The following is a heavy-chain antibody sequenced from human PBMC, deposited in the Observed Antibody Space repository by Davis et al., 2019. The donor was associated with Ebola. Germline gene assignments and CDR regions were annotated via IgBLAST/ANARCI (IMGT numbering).Heavy chain of an antibody. CDR3: TTQGNIVATGHDY. V-gene: IGHV3-73*01. J-gene: IGHJ4*02. CDR1: GFTFSGSS. Sequence: GESLKIPCAASGFTFSGSSMHWVRQAPGKGLEWVGHIRSKANSYATAYGASVKGRFTISRDDSKNTAYLQMNSLKTEDTAVYYCTTQGNIVATGHDYWGQGTLVTVSS. CDR2: IRSKANSYAT. D-gene: IGHD5-12*01.